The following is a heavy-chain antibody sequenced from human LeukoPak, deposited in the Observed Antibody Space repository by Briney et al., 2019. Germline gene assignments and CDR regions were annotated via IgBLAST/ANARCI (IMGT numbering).Heavy chain of an antibody. CDR1: GLPFRNAW. J-gene: IGHJ4*02. CDR3: AKVGGYYYDY. CDR2: IKSRTDGGTI. Sequence: GSLRPSCVAPGLPFRNAWMTWVRQAPGKGLEWVGRIKSRTDGGTIDYAAPVKGRFTISRDDSKNTAYLQMNSLKTEDTAVYYCAKVGGYYYDYWGQGTLVTVSS. V-gene: IGHV3-15*01. D-gene: IGHD3-22*01.